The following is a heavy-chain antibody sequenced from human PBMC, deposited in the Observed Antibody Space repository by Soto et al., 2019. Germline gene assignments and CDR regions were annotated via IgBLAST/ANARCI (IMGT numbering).Heavy chain of an antibody. CDR3: TIGSWSGEVFDI. J-gene: IGHJ3*02. V-gene: IGHV1-69*02. Sequence: QVQLVQSGAEVKKPGSSVKVSCKDSGGTFNTYSMFWVRQAPGQGLEWMGRIIPMLGVRNYAQRFQDRVTITADKATATVHMELSSLRSEDTALYYCTIGSWSGEVFDIWGQGTMVTVSS. CDR2: IIPMLGVR. CDR1: GGTFNTYS. D-gene: IGHD2-21*01.